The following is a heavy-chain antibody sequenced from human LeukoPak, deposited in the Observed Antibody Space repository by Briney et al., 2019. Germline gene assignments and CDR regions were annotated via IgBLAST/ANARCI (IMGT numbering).Heavy chain of an antibody. V-gene: IGHV4-30-2*01. CDR1: GVSMRSSGHY. CDR3: VRGGYHFDY. Sequence: SETLSLTCDVSGVSMRSSGHYWSWIRQPPGKGLEWIGYIYRDGNTFYTPSLKSRVTISVDTSKNQFYLNLTSVTAADTAVYYCVRGGYHFDYWGQGALVAVSS. J-gene: IGHJ4*02. CDR2: IYRDGNT. D-gene: IGHD6-13*01.